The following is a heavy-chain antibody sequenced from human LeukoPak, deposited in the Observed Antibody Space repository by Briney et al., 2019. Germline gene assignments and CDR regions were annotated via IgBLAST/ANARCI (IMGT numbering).Heavy chain of an antibody. V-gene: IGHV1-18*01. CDR2: ISAYNGNT. CDR1: GYTFTSYG. Sequence: ASVKVSCKASGYTFTSYGISWVRQAPGQGLEWMGWISAYNGNTNNAQKLQGRVTMTTDTSTSTAYMELRSLRSDDTAVYYCARLAVAGNWGYYFDYWGQGTLVTVSS. D-gene: IGHD6-19*01. CDR3: ARLAVAGNWGYYFDY. J-gene: IGHJ4*02.